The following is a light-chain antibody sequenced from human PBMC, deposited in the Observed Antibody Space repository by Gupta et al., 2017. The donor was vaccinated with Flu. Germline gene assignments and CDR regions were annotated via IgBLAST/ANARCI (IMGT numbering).Light chain of an antibody. CDR1: QSVSSSY. J-gene: IGKJ2*02. CDR3: QQYCSSSGT. V-gene: IGKV3-20*01. Sequence: GTLELAPGERTTLSCRASQSVSSSYLAWYQQKPGQAPRLLIYGASSRATGIPDRFSGSGSGTDFTLTISRLEPEDFAVYYCQQYCSSSGTFGQGTKVEIK. CDR2: GAS.